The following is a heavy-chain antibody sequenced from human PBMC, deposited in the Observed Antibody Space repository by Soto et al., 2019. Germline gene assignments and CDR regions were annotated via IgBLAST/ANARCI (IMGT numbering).Heavy chain of an antibody. D-gene: IGHD6-13*01. V-gene: IGHV1-8*01. CDR2: MNPNSGNT. J-gene: IGHJ5*02. CDR3: ARERSAAGTGWFDP. Sequence: QVQLVQSGAEVKKPGASVKVSCKASGYTFTSYDINWVRQATGQGLEWMGWMNPNSGNTGYALKFHGRVTMTRNTFISPAYMELSSLRSEDTAVYYCARERSAAGTGWFDPWSQGTLVTVSS. CDR1: GYTFTSYD.